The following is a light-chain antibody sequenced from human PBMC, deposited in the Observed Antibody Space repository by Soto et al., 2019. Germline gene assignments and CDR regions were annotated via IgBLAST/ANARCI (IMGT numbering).Light chain of an antibody. Sequence: DIQMTQSPSTLSASVGDRVTITCRASQFISSWLAWYQQKPGKAPNLLIYDASNLESGVPSRFSGSGSGTEFTLTISSLQPDDFANYYCHQYSSHRTFGQGTKVDIK. CDR1: QFISSW. CDR3: HQYSSHRT. J-gene: IGKJ1*01. CDR2: DAS. V-gene: IGKV1-5*01.